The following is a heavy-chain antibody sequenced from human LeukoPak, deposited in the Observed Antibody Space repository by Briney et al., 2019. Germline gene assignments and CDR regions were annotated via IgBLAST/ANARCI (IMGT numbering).Heavy chain of an antibody. J-gene: IGHJ4*02. D-gene: IGHD6-19*01. Sequence: GGSLRLSCAASGFTFSDYYMSWIRQAPGKGLEWVALISYDGSDKGYADSVKGRFTISRDNSRNTLYLQMNSLRAEDTAVYYCAKGYSSGLYKLYYFDFWGQGTLVTVSS. V-gene: IGHV3-30*18. CDR3: AKGYSSGLYKLYYFDF. CDR1: GFTFSDYY. CDR2: ISYDGSDK.